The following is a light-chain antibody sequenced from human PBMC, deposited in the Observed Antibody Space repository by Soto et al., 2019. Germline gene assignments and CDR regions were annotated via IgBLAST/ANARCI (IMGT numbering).Light chain of an antibody. V-gene: IGKV1-9*01. J-gene: IGKJ3*01. CDR3: QQLNSYPL. CDR1: QGISSY. CDR2: AAS. Sequence: DIQLTQSPSFLSASVGDRVTITCRASQGISSYLAWYQQKPGKAPKLLIYAASTLQSGVPSRFSGSGSGTEFTLTISSLQPEDCATYYCQQLNSYPLFGPGTKVDIK.